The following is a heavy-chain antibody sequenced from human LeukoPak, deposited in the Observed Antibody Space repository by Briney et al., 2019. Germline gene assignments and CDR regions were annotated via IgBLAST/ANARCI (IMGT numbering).Heavy chain of an antibody. CDR3: ARHIRGYSYGQGLFDY. J-gene: IGHJ4*02. V-gene: IGHV4-38-2*02. CDR1: GYSISSGYY. CDR2: IYHSGRT. Sequence: SETLSLTCTVSGYSISSGYYWGWIRQPPGKGLEWIGIIYHSGRTDYNPSLKSRVTISVDTSKNQFSLKLSSVTAADTAVYYCARHIRGYSYGQGLFDYWGQGTLVTVSS. D-gene: IGHD5-18*01.